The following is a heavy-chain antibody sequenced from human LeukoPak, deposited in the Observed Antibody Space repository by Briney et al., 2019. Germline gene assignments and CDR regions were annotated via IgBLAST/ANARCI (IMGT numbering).Heavy chain of an antibody. J-gene: IGHJ4*02. Sequence: SETLSLICTVSGGPIISYYWSWIRQPPGKGLEWIGYIHYSGSTNYSPSLKSRVTISVDTSKNQFSLRLSSVTAADTAVYYCARQYYYDGEIDYWGQGTLVTVSP. V-gene: IGHV4-59*08. CDR2: IHYSGST. D-gene: IGHD3-22*01. CDR1: GGPIISYY. CDR3: ARQYYYDGEIDY.